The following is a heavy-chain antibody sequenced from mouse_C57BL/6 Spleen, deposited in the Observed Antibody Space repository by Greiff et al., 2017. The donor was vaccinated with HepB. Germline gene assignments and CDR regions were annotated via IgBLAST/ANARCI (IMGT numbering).Heavy chain of an antibody. V-gene: IGHV1-80*01. CDR1: GYAFSSYW. Sequence: VQLVESGAELVKPGASVKISCKASGYAFSSYWMNWVKQRPGKGLEWIGQIYPGDGDTNYNGKFKGKATLTADKSSSTAYMQLSSLTSEDSAVYFCARSHYYGSPLFDYWGQGTTLTVSS. J-gene: IGHJ2*01. CDR3: ARSHYYGSPLFDY. CDR2: IYPGDGDT. D-gene: IGHD1-1*01.